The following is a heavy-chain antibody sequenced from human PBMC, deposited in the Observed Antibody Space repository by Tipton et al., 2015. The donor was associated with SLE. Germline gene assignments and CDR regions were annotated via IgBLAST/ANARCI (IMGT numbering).Heavy chain of an antibody. CDR1: GGSISSSSYY. J-gene: IGHJ3*02. V-gene: IGHV4-61*01. CDR3: ARDLSIAARGAFDI. D-gene: IGHD6-6*01. Sequence: TLSLTCTVSGGSISSSSYYWGWIRQPPGKGLEWIGYIYYSGSTNYNPSLKSRVTISVDTSKNQFSLKLSSVTAADTAVYYCARDLSIAARGAFDIWGQGTMVTVSS. CDR2: IYYSGST.